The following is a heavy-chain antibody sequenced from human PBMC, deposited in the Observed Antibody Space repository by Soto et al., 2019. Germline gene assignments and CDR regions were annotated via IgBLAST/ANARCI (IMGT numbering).Heavy chain of an antibody. V-gene: IGHV1-3*01. CDR1: GYTFTSYA. Sequence: ASVKVSCKASGYTFTSYAMHWVRQAPGQRLEWMGWINAGNGNTKYSQKFQGRVTITRDTSASTAYMELSSLRSEDTAVYYCARAVAAREYYYYYYYMDVWGKGTTVTVSS. CDR2: INAGNGNT. CDR3: ARAVAAREYYYYYYYMDV. D-gene: IGHD6-6*01. J-gene: IGHJ6*03.